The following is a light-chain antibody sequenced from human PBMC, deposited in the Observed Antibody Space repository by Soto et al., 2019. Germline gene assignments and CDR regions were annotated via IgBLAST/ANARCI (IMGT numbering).Light chain of an antibody. CDR3: QSYDTSLSVL. Sequence: QSVLTQPPSVSGAPGQRVTISCTGSSSNIGAGYDVHWYQQLPGTAPKLLIYANSNRPSGVPDRFSGSKSGTSASLAITVLQAEDAADYYCQSYDTSLSVLFGGGTKLTVL. J-gene: IGLJ2*01. CDR1: SSNIGAGYD. V-gene: IGLV1-40*01. CDR2: ANS.